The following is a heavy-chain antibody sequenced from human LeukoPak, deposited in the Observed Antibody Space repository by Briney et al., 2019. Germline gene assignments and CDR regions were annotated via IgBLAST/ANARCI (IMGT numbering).Heavy chain of an antibody. Sequence: SETLSLTCTVSGGSISSSSYYWGWIRQPPGKGLEWIGSIYYSGSTYYNPSLKSRVTISVDTSKNQFSLKLSSVTAADTAVYYCARVVEKTYYYDSSGDLNWFDPLGQGTLVTVSS. CDR3: ARVVEKTYYYDSSGDLNWFDP. V-gene: IGHV4-39*07. J-gene: IGHJ5*02. CDR2: IYYSGST. D-gene: IGHD3-22*01. CDR1: GGSISSSSYY.